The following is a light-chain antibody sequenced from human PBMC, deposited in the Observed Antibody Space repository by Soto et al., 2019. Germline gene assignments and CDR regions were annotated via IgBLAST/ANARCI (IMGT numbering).Light chain of an antibody. Sequence: QSALTQPASVSGSPGQSITISCTGTSSDVGGYNYVSWYQQHPSKAPKLMIYEVSNRPSGVSNRFSGSKSGNTASLTISGLQAHDEADYYCSSYTSSSTRVFGGGTKLTVL. CDR2: EVS. J-gene: IGLJ3*02. CDR1: SSDVGGYNY. V-gene: IGLV2-14*01. CDR3: SSYTSSSTRV.